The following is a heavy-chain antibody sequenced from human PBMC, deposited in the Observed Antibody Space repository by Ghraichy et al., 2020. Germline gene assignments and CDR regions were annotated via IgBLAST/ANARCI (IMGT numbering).Heavy chain of an antibody. CDR1: GGSISSSSYY. Sequence: SETLSLTCTVSGGSISSSSYYWGWIRQPPGKGLEWIGSSYYSGSTYYNPSLKSRVTISVDTSKNQFSLKLSSVTAADTAVYYCARVTYCSSTSCYDYYYMDVWGKETTVTVSS. CDR3: ARVTYCSSTSCYDYYYMDV. J-gene: IGHJ6*03. D-gene: IGHD2-2*01. CDR2: SYYSGST. V-gene: IGHV4-39*07.